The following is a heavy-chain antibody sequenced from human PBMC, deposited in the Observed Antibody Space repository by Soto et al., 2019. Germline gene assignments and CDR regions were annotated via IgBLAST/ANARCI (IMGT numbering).Heavy chain of an antibody. Sequence: GWSLRLSCAASGFTFSSYGMHWVRQAPGKGLEWVAVISYDGSNKYYADSVKGRFTISRDDSKNTLYLQMNSLRAEDTAVYYCAKAGRDGYNYLYYGMDVWGQGTTVTVSS. CDR1: GFTFSSYG. CDR2: ISYDGSNK. V-gene: IGHV3-30*18. J-gene: IGHJ6*02. D-gene: IGHD5-12*01. CDR3: AKAGRDGYNYLYYGMDV.